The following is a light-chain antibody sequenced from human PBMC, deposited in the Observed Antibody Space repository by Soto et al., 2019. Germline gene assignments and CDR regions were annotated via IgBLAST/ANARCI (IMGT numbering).Light chain of an antibody. CDR3: QQYIRWPLT. CDR1: QSVSSN. J-gene: IGKJ4*01. Sequence: EVVLTQSPGTLSLSPGERATLSCRASQSVSSNLAWYQQKPGQAPSLLIYGASTRATGTPARFSGSGSGTEFTLTISSLQSEDFAVYCCQQYIRWPLTCGGGTKVDI. CDR2: GAS. V-gene: IGKV3-15*01.